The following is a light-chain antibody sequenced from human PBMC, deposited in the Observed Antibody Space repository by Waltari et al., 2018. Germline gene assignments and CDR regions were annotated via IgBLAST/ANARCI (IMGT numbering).Light chain of an antibody. CDR3: ALYMGSGIWV. CDR1: SGSSPNTSY. V-gene: IGLV8-61*01. J-gene: IGLJ3*02. CDR2: KAN. Sequence: QTGVTQEPSLPGSPGGTVPLTCAFSSGSSPNTSYHTWYQQSPGQAPRTLVYKANSRSSGVPDRFSGSIRGNKAALTITGAQADDESDYYCALYMGSGIWVFGGGTKLTVL.